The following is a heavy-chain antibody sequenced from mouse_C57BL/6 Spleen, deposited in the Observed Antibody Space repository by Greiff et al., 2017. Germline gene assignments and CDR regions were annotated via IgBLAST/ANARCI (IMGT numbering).Heavy chain of an antibody. CDR3: ARYGSSYPYYFDY. V-gene: IGHV5-17*01. D-gene: IGHD1-1*01. CDR1: GFTFSDYG. Sequence: DVKLVESGGGLVKPGGSLKLSCAASGFTFSDYGMHWVRQAPEKGLEWVAYISSGSSTIYYADTVKGRFTISRDNAKNTLFLQMTSLRSEDTAMYYCARYGSSYPYYFDYWGQGTTLTVSS. CDR2: ISSGSSTI. J-gene: IGHJ2*01.